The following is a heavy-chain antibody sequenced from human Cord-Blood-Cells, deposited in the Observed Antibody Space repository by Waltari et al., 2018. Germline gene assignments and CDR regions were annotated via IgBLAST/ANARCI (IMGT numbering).Heavy chain of an antibody. D-gene: IGHD1-26*01. CDR2: IYHSGRT. J-gene: IGHJ4*02. Sequence: QVQLQESGPGLVKPSGTLSLTCAVSGGSISSSNWWSWVRQPPGKGLEWIGEIYHSGRTNDNPSLKSGVTISVNESKNQFYRKLSAVTGADTAVYYCARCIVGAAFDYGGQGTLVTVSS. CDR1: GGSISSSNW. V-gene: IGHV4-4*02. CDR3: ARCIVGAAFDY.